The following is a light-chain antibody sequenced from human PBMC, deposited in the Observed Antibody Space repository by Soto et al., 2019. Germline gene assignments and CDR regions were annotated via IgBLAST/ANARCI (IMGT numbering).Light chain of an antibody. Sequence: QSVLTQPPSVSAAPGQKVTISCSGSSSNIEIFYVSWYQQVSGTAPKLLIYENDKRPSEIPDRFSASKSGTSATLGIAGLQTGDEADYYCGTWDNDLSAMVFGGGTKVTVL. CDR2: END. CDR1: SSNIEIFY. J-gene: IGLJ3*02. CDR3: GTWDNDLSAMV. V-gene: IGLV1-51*02.